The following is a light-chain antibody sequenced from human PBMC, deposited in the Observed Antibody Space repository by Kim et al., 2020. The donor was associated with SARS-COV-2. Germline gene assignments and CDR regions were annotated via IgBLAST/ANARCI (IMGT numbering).Light chain of an antibody. CDR2: DVN. J-gene: IGLJ1*01. CDR1: SRDVGGYNC. V-gene: IGLV2-14*03. Sequence: QSITISCTGTSRDVGGYNCVSWYQQHPGKAPKLMIYDVNNRPSGVSNRFSGSKSGNTASLTISGLQAEDEADYYCSSYTSSSTPYVFGTGTKVTVL. CDR3: SSYTSSSTPYV.